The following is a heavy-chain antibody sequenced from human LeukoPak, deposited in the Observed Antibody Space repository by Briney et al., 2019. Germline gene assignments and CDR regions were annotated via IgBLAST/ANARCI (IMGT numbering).Heavy chain of an antibody. V-gene: IGHV3-30*02. CDR2: IRYDGSNK. Sequence: PGGSLRLSCAASGFTFSSYGMHWVRQAPGKGLEWVAFIRYDGSNKYYADSVKGRFTISRDNSKNTLYLQMNSLRAEDTAVYYCAKDWGIVVVRPTHYFDYWGQGTLVTVSS. J-gene: IGHJ4*02. CDR3: AKDWGIVVVRPTHYFDY. CDR1: GFTFSSYG. D-gene: IGHD2-2*01.